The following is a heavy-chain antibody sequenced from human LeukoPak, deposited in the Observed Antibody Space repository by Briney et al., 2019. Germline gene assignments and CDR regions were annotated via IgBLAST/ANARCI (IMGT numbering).Heavy chain of an antibody. CDR2: ISTYTGNT. Sequence: GASVKVSCRASGYRFTIYDISRGRQAPGQGLQWMGVISTYTGNTNYAQSFQDRVTMTTDTSTSTVYMELRSLTSDDTAVYYCARDQKSGLEVLWRYWGQGTLVTVSS. CDR1: GYRFTIYD. V-gene: IGHV1-18*04. CDR3: ARDQKSGLEVLWRY. D-gene: IGHD3-3*01. J-gene: IGHJ4*02.